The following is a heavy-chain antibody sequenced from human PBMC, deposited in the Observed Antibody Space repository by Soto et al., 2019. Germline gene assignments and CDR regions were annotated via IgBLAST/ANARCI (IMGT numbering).Heavy chain of an antibody. Sequence: SETLSLTCTVPGGSISSYYWSWFRQPPGKGLEWIGYIYYSGSTNYNPSLKSRVTISVDTSRNQFSLKLSSVTAADTAVYYCARSYRRYCSGGSCYSYYYYYMDVWGKGTTVTVSS. CDR1: GGSISSYY. CDR3: ARSYRRYCSGGSCYSYYYYYMDV. V-gene: IGHV4-59*01. J-gene: IGHJ6*03. CDR2: IYYSGST. D-gene: IGHD2-15*01.